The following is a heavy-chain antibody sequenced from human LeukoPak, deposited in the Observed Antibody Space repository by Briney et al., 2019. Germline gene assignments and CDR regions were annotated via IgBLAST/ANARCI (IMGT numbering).Heavy chain of an antibody. CDR1: GFTLSDYY. D-gene: IGHD1-26*01. V-gene: IGHV3-11*03. Sequence: GGSLRLSCAASGFTLSDYYMRWIRHAPGKGLEGVSYISSGSSYTKYADSVKGRFTISRDYAKNSLYLQMNSLRAEDTAVYYCAFVVGATAPFDYWGQGTLVTVSS. CDR2: ISSGSSYT. J-gene: IGHJ4*02. CDR3: AFVVGATAPFDY.